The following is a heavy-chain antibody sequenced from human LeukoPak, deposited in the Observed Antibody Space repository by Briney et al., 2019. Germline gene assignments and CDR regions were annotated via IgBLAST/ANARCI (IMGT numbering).Heavy chain of an antibody. D-gene: IGHD3-22*01. Sequence: SETLSLTCNVSGGSISSSSYYWGWIRQPPGKGLEWIGSIYYSGSTYYNPSLKSRVTISVDTSKNQFSLKLSSVTAADTAVYYCARDDSSGYYTRFDPWGQGTLVTVSS. CDR2: IYYSGST. J-gene: IGHJ5*02. CDR3: ARDDSSGYYTRFDP. V-gene: IGHV4-39*01. CDR1: GGSISSSSYY.